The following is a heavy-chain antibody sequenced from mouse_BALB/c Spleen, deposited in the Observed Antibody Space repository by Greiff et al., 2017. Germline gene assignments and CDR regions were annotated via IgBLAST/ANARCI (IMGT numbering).Heavy chain of an antibody. CDR2: IDPANGNT. D-gene: IGHD2-1*01. CDR1: GFNIKDTY. CDR3: AEYGNSALDY. J-gene: IGHJ4*01. V-gene: IGHV14-3*02. Sequence: EVQRVESGAELVKPGASVKLSCTASGFNIKDTYMHWVKQRPEQGLEWIGRIDPANGNTKYDPKFQGKATITADTSSNTAYLQLSSLTSEDTAVYYCAEYGNSALDYWGQGTSVTVSS.